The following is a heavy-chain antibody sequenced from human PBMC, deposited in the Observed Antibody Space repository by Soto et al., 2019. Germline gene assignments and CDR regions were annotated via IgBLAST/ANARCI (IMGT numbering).Heavy chain of an antibody. D-gene: IGHD2-15*01. CDR3: ASEDCRNTNCLKGFDY. J-gene: IGHJ4*02. CDR1: GYTFTDYY. CDR2: INPKSGGP. V-gene: IGHV1-2*02. Sequence: ASVKVSCKTSGYTFTDYYMHWVRQAPGQGFEWVGGINPKSGGPKYVPKFQGRVTVTRDTSTSIAYMELNRLTSDDTAVYYCASEDCRNTNCLKGFDYWGQGALVTVSS.